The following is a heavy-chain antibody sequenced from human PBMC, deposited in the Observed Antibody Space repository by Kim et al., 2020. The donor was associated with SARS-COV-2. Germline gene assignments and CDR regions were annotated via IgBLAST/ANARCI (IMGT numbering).Heavy chain of an antibody. D-gene: IGHD3-16*01. CDR1: RFTFNNYD. CDR3: VRDLGQWRFDP. CDR2: ITSGDGST. J-gene: IGHJ5*02. Sequence: GGSLRLSCAVFRFTFNNYDITWVRQAPGKGLGWVSTITSGDGSTYYADSVKGRFTISRDSSKNTVYLQMTSLRDDDTAIYYCVRDLGQWRFDPWGQGTLVTVSS. V-gene: IGHV3-23*01.